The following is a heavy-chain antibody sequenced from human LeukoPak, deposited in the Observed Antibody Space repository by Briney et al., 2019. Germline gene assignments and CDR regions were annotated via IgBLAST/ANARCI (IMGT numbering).Heavy chain of an antibody. CDR1: GYTFTSYD. CDR3: ARAEADIVVVVAAISYYGMDV. J-gene: IGHJ6*02. D-gene: IGHD2-15*01. Sequence: GASLRVSCKASGYTFTSYDISWVRQAPGQGLEWMGRIIPILGIANYAQKFQGRVTITADKSTSTAYMELSSLRSEDTAVYYCARAEADIVVVVAAISYYGMDVWGQGTTVTVSS. V-gene: IGHV1-69*04. CDR2: IIPILGIA.